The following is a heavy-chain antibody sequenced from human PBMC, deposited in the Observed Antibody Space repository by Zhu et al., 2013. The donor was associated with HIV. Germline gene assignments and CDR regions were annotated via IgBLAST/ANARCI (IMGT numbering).Heavy chain of an antibody. CDR2: IVVGSGNT. J-gene: IGHJ4*01. V-gene: IGHV1-58*01. Sequence: QTQLVQSGPEVKKPGTSVKVSCKASGFTLSTSAVQWVRQARGQFLEWIGWIVVGSGNTNYAQKFQERVTITRDMSTRTVFMEFNSLRSEDTAVYYCAAADYGDYDLTGGLDYWGQGTLVTVSS. D-gene: IGHD4-17*01. CDR3: AAADYGDYDLTGGLDY. CDR1: GFTLSTSA.